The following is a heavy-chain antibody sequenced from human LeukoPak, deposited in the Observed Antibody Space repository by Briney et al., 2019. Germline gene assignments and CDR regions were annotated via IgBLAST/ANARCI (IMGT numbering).Heavy chain of an antibody. CDR1: GYTFTSYA. CDR2: INAGNGNT. J-gene: IGHJ4*02. D-gene: IGHD5-12*01. CDR3: ARDSRLRGYSGYGY. V-gene: IGHV1-3*01. Sequence: ASVNVSCKASGYTFTSYAMHWVRQAPGQRLEWMGWINAGNGNTKYSQKFQGRVTVTRDTSASTAYMELSSLRSEDTAVYYCARDSRLRGYSGYGYWGQGTLVTVSS.